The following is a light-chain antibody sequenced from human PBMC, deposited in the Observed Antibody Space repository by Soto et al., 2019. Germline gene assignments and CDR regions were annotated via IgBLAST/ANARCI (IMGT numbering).Light chain of an antibody. J-gene: IGKJ1*01. CDR3: QQTSAFPRT. CDR2: GAS. V-gene: IGKV1-12*01. CDR1: RDISNS. Sequence: DIQMTQSPSSVSASVGDRLTITCRASRDISNSLAWYQQTPGKAPKLLLRGASSLHRGVPSRFSSGGAGTEFTLTISSLQPEDFATYYCQQTSAFPRTFGQGTKVDVK.